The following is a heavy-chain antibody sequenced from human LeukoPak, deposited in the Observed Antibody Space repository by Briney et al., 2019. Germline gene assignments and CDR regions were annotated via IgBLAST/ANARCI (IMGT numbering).Heavy chain of an antibody. Sequence: GSLRLSCAASGFTFSSYGMHWVRQAPGKGLEWVAVISYDGSNKYYADSVKGRFTISRDNSKNTLYLQMNSLRAEDTAVYYCAKGDRYYGSGASFDYWAREPWSPSPQ. CDR2: ISYDGSNK. CDR1: GFTFSSYG. D-gene: IGHD3-10*01. J-gene: IGHJ4*02. CDR3: AKGDRYYGSGASFDY. V-gene: IGHV3-30*18.